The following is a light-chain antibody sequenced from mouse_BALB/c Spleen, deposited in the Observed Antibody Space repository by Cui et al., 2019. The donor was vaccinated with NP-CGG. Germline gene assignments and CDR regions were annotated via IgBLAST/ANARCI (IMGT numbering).Light chain of an antibody. CDR1: TGAVTTSNY. V-gene: IGLV1*01. CDR3: ALWYSSHWV. CDR2: NTN. Sequence: QAVVTQESALTTSPGEIVTLTCRSSTGAVTTSNYANWVQEKPDHLFTGLIGNTNNRAPGVPARFSGSLIGDKAALTITGAQTEDEAIYFCALWYSSHWVFGGGTKLTVL. J-gene: IGLJ1*01.